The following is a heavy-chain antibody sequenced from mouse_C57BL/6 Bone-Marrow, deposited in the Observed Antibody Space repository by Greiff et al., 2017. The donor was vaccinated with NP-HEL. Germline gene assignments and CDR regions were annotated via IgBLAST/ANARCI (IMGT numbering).Heavy chain of an antibody. CDR3: ARVDYGSSRFGYAMDY. CDR2: IYPGDGDT. Sequence: QVQLKQSGAELVKPGASVKISCKASGYAFSSYWMNWVKERPGKGLEWIGQIYPGDGDTTYNGRFKGKATLTADKSSSTAYMQVSSLTSEDSAVYFCARVDYGSSRFGYAMDYWGQGTSVTVSS. J-gene: IGHJ4*01. D-gene: IGHD1-1*01. V-gene: IGHV1-80*01. CDR1: GYAFSSYW.